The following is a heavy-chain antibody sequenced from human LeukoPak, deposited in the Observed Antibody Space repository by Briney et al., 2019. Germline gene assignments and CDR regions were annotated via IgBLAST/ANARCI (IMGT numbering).Heavy chain of an antibody. CDR3: ARVYCSSTSCQYYFDY. CDR2: IWNDGSNK. Sequence: SCKVSGYTLTELSMHWVRQAPGKGLEWVAAIWNDGSNKYYVDSVKGRFTISRDNSKSTLYLEMNSLRAEDTAVYYCARVYCSSTSCQYYFDYWGQGTLVTVSS. V-gene: IGHV3-33*01. D-gene: IGHD2-2*01. J-gene: IGHJ4*02. CDR1: GYTLTELS.